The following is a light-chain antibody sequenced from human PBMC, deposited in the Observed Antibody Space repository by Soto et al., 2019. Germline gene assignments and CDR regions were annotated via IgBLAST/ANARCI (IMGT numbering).Light chain of an antibody. V-gene: IGKV3-11*01. CDR3: QQRSNWPPST. CDR1: YGVGRS. Sequence: IVLTQSPVSLSLSPGERATLSCRASYGVGRSLALFQQRPCQSPRLLIYDASNRATGIPARFSGSGSGTYFTLTISSLEPEDFAVYYCQQRSNWPPSTFGQGTKVDIK. J-gene: IGKJ1*01. CDR2: DAS.